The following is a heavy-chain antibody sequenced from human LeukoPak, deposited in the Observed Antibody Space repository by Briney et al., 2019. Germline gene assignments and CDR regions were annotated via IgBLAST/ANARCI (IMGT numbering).Heavy chain of an antibody. D-gene: IGHD1-26*01. V-gene: IGHV1-46*01. CDR2: INPNGGGT. J-gene: IGHJ4*02. Sequence: ASVKVSCKASGYTFTTLYLHWVRQATGQGLEWMGVINPNGGGTRYAEKFQGRVTMTRDTSTSTVYMELSSLRSEDTAVYYCARDPSGSWQRFDYWGQGTLVTVPS. CDR1: GYTFTTLY. CDR3: ARDPSGSWQRFDY.